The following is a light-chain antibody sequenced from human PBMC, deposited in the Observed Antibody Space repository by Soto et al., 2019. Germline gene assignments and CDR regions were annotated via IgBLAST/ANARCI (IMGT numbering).Light chain of an antibody. CDR3: SSYTTSGTPV. J-gene: IGLJ3*02. V-gene: IGLV2-14*01. CDR1: SSDVGGYNY. CDR2: EVS. Sequence: QSALTQPASVSGSPGQSITISCTGTSSDVGGYNYLSWYQQNPGKAPKVMIYEVSNRPSGGSNLFSGSKSGNTASLTISGLHAEDEADYSCSSYTTSGTPVFGGGTKLTVL.